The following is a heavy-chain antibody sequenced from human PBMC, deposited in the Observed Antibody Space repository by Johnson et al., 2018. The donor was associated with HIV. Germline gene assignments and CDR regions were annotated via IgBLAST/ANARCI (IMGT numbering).Heavy chain of an antibody. V-gene: IGHV3-33*08. CDR2: IKQNGSEK. Sequence: QMQLVESGGGVVQPGRSLRLSCAASGFTFSSYAMHWVRQAPGKGLEWVANIKQNGSEKYYADSVKGRFTISRDNSKNTLYLQMNSLRAGDTAVYYCARGSGSSIGARGAFDIWGQGTMVTVSS. CDR1: GFTFSSYA. J-gene: IGHJ3*02. D-gene: IGHD6-6*01. CDR3: ARGSGSSIGARGAFDI.